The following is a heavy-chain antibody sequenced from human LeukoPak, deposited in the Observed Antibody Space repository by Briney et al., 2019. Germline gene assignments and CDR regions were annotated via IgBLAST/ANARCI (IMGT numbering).Heavy chain of an antibody. J-gene: IGHJ6*03. CDR3: AVLRGPTIFPYYYYMDV. CDR1: GYTFTSYD. CDR2: MNPNSGNT. V-gene: IGHV1-8*03. Sequence: ASVKVSCKASGYTFTSYDINWVRQATGQGLEWMGWMNPNSGNTGYAQKFQGRVTITRNTSISTAYMELSSLRSEDTAVYYCAVLRGPTIFPYYYYMDVWGKGTTVTVSS. D-gene: IGHD3-3*01.